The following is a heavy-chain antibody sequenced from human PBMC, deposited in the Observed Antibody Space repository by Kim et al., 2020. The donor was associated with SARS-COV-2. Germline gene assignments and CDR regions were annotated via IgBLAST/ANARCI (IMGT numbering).Heavy chain of an antibody. CDR1: GFTFSDYY. D-gene: IGHD3-3*01. CDR2: ISSSGSTI. V-gene: IGHV3-11*01. CDR3: ASPFGYYDFWSGYHPPLDY. J-gene: IGHJ4*02. Sequence: GGSLRLSCAASGFTFSDYYMSWIRQAPGKGLEWVSYISSSGSTIYYADSVKGRFTISRDNAKNSLYLQMNSLRAEDTAVYYCASPFGYYDFWSGYHPPLDYWGQGTLVTVSS.